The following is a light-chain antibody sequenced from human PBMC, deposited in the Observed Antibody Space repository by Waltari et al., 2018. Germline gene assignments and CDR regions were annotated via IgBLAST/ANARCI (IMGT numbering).Light chain of an antibody. CDR2: TNK. V-gene: IGLV1-47*01. CDR1: RPNLGNNY. J-gene: IGLJ3*02. CDR3: AAWDDSLSGLV. Sequence: QSVFTQPPSASGTPGPGVTILCSGSRPNLGNNYVYWYQPLPGEAPKLLIFTNKQRPSGVPDRFSDSKSGTSASLAISGLRSEDEADYYCAAWDDSLSGLVFGGGTKLSVL.